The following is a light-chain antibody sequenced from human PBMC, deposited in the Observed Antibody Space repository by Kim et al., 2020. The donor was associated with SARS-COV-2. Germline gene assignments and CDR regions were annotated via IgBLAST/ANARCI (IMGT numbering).Light chain of an antibody. Sequence: EIVLTQFPGTVSLSPGERATLSCRASQSVGSRFLAWYQQKPGQAPKLLISSASTRATGIPARFSGSGSGTEFTLTISSLQPEDFAVYYCQQYKSWKTFGQGTKLEI. CDR1: QSVGSRF. J-gene: IGKJ2*01. V-gene: IGKV3-20*01. CDR2: SAS. CDR3: QQYKSWKT.